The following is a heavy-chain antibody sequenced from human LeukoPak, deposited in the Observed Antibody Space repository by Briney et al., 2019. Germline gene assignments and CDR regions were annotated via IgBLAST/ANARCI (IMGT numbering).Heavy chain of an antibody. CDR1: GFVFSDYA. V-gene: IGHV3-30*18. CDR3: AKDEGIAAAGKHDY. D-gene: IGHD6-13*01. CDR2: ISYDGSNK. J-gene: IGHJ4*02. Sequence: GGSLRLSCAASGFVFSDYAMSWVRQAPGKGLEWVAVISYDGSNKYYADSVKGRFTISRDNSKNTLYLQMNSLRAEDTAVYYCAKDEGIAAAGKHDYWGQGTLVTVSS.